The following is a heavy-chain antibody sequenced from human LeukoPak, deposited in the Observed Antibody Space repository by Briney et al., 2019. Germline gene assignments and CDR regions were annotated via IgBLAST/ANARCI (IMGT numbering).Heavy chain of an antibody. Sequence: SETLSLTCTVSGVSISSSDYYWGWIRQPPGEGLQWIGNIYYSGSTYYHPSIKSRDTMSVDTTKNHFSLKLSSVTAAKTAIYYCAGQPITRYCGTSICTNWFDPWGQGTLVTVSA. V-gene: IGHV4-39*01. J-gene: IGHJ5*02. D-gene: IGHD2-2*01. CDR2: IYYSGST. CDR1: GVSISSSDYY. CDR3: AGQPITRYCGTSICTNWFDP.